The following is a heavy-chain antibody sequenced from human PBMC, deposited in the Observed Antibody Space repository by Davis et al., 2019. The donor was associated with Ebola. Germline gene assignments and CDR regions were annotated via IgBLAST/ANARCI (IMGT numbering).Heavy chain of an antibody. CDR1: GFTFSSYS. CDR2: ISSSSSYI. V-gene: IGHV3-21*01. D-gene: IGHD6-19*01. J-gene: IGHJ5*02. Sequence: GESLKIPRAASGFTFSSYSMNWVRQAPGKGLEWVSSISSSSSYIYYADSVKGPFTISRDNVKNSLYLQMNSLSAEDTAVYYCARAVPYSSGWYVWFDPWGQGTLVTVSS. CDR3: ARAVPYSSGWYVWFDP.